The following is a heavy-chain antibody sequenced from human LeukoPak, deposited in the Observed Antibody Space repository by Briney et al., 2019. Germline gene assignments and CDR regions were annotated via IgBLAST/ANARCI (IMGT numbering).Heavy chain of an antibody. V-gene: IGHV4-39*07. CDR3: ARDRGIAAAGEYYFDY. D-gene: IGHD6-13*01. J-gene: IGHJ4*02. Sequence: PSETLSLTCTVSGGSISSSSYYWGWIRQPPGKGLEWIGSIYYSGSTYYNPCLKSRVTISVDTSKNQFSLKLSSVTAADTAVYYCARDRGIAAAGEYYFDYWGQGTLVTVSS. CDR1: GGSISSSSYY. CDR2: IYYSGST.